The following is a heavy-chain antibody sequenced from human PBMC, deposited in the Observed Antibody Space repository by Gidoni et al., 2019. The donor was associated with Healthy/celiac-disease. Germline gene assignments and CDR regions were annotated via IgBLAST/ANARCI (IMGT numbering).Heavy chain of an antibody. CDR2: ISSSSSYI. CDR1: GFTFSSYS. V-gene: IGHV3-21*01. D-gene: IGHD6-13*01. J-gene: IGHJ4*02. CDR3: ARGIAAAAFDY. Sequence: EVQLVWSGGGLVKPGGSLSLSCASSGFTFSSYSMNWVRQAPGKGLEWVSSISSSSSYIYYADSVKGRFTISRDNAKNSLYLQMNSLRAEDTAVYYCARGIAAAAFDYWGQGTLVTVSS.